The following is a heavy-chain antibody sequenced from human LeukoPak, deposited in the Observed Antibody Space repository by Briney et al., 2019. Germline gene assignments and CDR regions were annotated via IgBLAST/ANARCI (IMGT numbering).Heavy chain of an antibody. CDR1: GFTFSNFA. V-gene: IGHV3-30-3*01. J-gene: IGHJ6*02. Sequence: GRSLRLSCSASGFTFSNFAMYWVRQAPGKGLEWVAVISLDGVNKYYADSVKGRFTISRDNSKDTLYLQMNSLRTEDTGVYYCARRRDTGRRPYGMGVWGQGTTVAVSS. D-gene: IGHD1-26*01. CDR2: ISLDGVNK. CDR3: ARRRDTGRRPYGMGV.